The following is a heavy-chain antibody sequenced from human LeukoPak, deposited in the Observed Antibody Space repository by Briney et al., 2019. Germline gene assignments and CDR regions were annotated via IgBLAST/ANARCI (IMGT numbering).Heavy chain of an antibody. CDR3: VRVVRRAAAHAGNWFDP. CDR1: GYTFTGYY. D-gene: IGHD6-13*01. V-gene: IGHV1-2*02. CDR2: INPNTGGT. J-gene: IGHJ5*02. Sequence: ASVKVSCKSSGYTFTGYYMHWVRQAPGQGLEWMGWINPNTGGTDYIQKFQGSVTMTWDTSISTAYMELNSLKSDDTAVYYCVRVVRRAAAHAGNWFDPWGQGTLVTVSS.